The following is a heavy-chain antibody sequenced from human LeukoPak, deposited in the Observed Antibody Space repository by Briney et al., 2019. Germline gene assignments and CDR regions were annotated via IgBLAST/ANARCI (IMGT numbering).Heavy chain of an antibody. J-gene: IGHJ4*02. CDR2: ITGGGTST. Sequence: GGSLRLSCSASEFTFNNYAMSWVRQAPGKGLEWVSGITGGGTSTYYTDSVKGRFTISRDNSKNTLYLQMNSLTSDDTAVFYCAKGRFGSAPYYDGGQFDSWGQGTLVTVSS. CDR3: AKGRFGSAPYYDGGQFDS. V-gene: IGHV3-23*01. D-gene: IGHD3-10*01. CDR1: EFTFNNYA.